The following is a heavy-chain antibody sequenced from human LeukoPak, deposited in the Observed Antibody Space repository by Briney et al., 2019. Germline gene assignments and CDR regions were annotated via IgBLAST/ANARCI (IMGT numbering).Heavy chain of an antibody. V-gene: IGHV3-23*01. Sequence: GGTLRLSCAASGLTFNNYAMNWVRQAPGKGLEWVSAISGSGDRIYYADSVKGRFTISRDNSKNTLYLQMNTMRGEDTAVYFCAKAKAKSGSYYFDYWGQGTLVTVSS. D-gene: IGHD1-26*01. CDR2: ISGSGDRI. J-gene: IGHJ4*02. CDR3: AKAKAKSGSYYFDY. CDR1: GLTFNNYA.